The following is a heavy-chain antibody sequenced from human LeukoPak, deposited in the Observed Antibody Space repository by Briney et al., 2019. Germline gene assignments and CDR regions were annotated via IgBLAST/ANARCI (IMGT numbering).Heavy chain of an antibody. CDR1: GYTFTSYG. D-gene: IGHD3-9*01. Sequence: ASVKVSCKASGYTFTSYGISWVRQAPGQGLEWMGWLSAYNGNTNYAQKLQGRVTMTTDTSTSTVYMELRSLRSDDTAVYYCARAGVLRYFDWLPAPPNYYYYGMDVWGQGTTVTVSS. J-gene: IGHJ6*02. CDR2: LSAYNGNT. CDR3: ARAGVLRYFDWLPAPPNYYYYGMDV. V-gene: IGHV1-18*01.